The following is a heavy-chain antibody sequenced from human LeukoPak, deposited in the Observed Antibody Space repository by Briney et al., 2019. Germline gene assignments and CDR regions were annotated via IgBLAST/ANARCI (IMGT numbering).Heavy chain of an antibody. CDR2: IIPIFGTA. CDR3: ARCKQRGILNWFDP. J-gene: IGHJ5*02. Sequence: SVKVSCKASGGTFSSYAISWVRQAPGQGLEWMGGIIPIFGTANYAQKFQGRVTITADESTSTAYMELSSLRSEDTAVYYCARCKQRGILNWFDPWGQGTLVTVSS. V-gene: IGHV1-69*13. D-gene: IGHD6-13*01. CDR1: GGTFSSYA.